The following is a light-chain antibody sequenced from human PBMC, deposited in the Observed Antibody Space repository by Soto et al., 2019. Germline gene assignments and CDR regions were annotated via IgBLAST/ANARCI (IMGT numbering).Light chain of an antibody. V-gene: IGKV1-5*01. Sequence: DIQVTQSPSTLSAYVGDRVTITCRASQSISSWLAWYQQKPGKAPKLLIYDVSSLESGVPSRFSGSASATEFTLTISCLQSEDFATYYCQQYYSYPGTFGQGTKVDI. CDR1: QSISSW. CDR3: QQYYSYPGT. CDR2: DVS. J-gene: IGKJ1*01.